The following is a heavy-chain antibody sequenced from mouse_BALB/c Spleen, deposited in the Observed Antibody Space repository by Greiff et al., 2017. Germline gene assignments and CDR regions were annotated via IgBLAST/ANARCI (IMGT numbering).Heavy chain of an antibody. Sequence: EVKLLESGPGLVKPSQSLSLTCTVTGYSITSDYAWNWIRQFPGNKLEWMGYISYSGSTSYNPSLKSRISITRDTSKNQFFLQLNSVTTEDTATYYCARYEGNYVGYYFDYWGQGTTLTVSS. CDR1: GYSITSDYA. CDR3: ARYEGNYVGYYFDY. D-gene: IGHD2-1*01. J-gene: IGHJ2*01. V-gene: IGHV3-2*02. CDR2: ISYSGST.